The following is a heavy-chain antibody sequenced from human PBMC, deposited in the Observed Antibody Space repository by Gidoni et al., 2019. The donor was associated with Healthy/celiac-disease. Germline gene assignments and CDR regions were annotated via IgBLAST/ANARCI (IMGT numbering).Heavy chain of an antibody. CDR3: AKDNSYRGQWAGWFDP. J-gene: IGHJ5*02. D-gene: IGHD6-19*01. Sequence: EVQLVESGGGLVQPGRSLRLSCAASGFTYDYYAMHWVRQAPGKGLEWVSGISWNSGSIGYADSVKGRFTISRDNAKNSLYLQMNSLRAEDTALYYCAKDNSYRGQWAGWFDPWGQGTLVTVSS. V-gene: IGHV3-9*01. CDR2: ISWNSGSI. CDR1: GFTYDYYA.